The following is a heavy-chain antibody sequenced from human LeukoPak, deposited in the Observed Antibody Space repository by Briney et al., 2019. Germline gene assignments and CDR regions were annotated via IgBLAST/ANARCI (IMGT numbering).Heavy chain of an antibody. CDR3: TRRDCGGGSCYLDY. J-gene: IGHJ4*02. V-gene: IGHV3-73*01. CDR1: GFTFSGSA. CDR2: IRSKANSYAT. D-gene: IGHD2-15*01. Sequence: GGSLRLSCAASGFTFSGSAMHWVRQASGKGLEWVGRIRSKANSYATAYAASVKGRFTISRDDSKNTAYLQMNSLKTEDTAVYYCTRRDCGGGSCYLDYWGQGTLVTVS.